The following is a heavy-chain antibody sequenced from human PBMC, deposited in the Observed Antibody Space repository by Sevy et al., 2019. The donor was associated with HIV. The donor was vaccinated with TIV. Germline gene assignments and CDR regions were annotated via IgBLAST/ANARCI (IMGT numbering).Heavy chain of an antibody. V-gene: IGHV1-18*04. Sequence: ASVKVSCKASGYTFTSYGISWVRQAPGQGLEWMGWISAYNGNINYAQKLQGRVTMTTDTSTSTAYMELRSLRSDDTAVYYCARGNSSGWAYYYYYMDVWGKGTTVTVSS. CDR3: ARGNSSGWAYYYYYMDV. CDR1: GYTFTSYG. J-gene: IGHJ6*03. D-gene: IGHD6-19*01. CDR2: ISAYNGNI.